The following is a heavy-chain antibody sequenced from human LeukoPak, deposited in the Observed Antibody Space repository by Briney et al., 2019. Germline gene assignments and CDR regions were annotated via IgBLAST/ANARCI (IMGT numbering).Heavy chain of an antibody. J-gene: IGHJ3*02. CDR1: GFTFDDYG. D-gene: IGHD3-22*01. CDR3: AREASYDSSGYQGSTYDAFDI. Sequence: PGGSLRLSCAASGFTFDDYGMSWVRQAPGKGLEWVSGINWNGGSTGYADSVEGRFTISRDNAKNSLYLQMNSLRAEDTALYYCAREASYDSSGYQGSTYDAFDIWGQGTMVTVSS. V-gene: IGHV3-20*04. CDR2: INWNGGST.